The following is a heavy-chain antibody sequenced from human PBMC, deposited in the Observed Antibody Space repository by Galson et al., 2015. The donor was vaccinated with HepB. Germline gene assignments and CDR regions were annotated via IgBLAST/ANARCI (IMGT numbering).Heavy chain of an antibody. Sequence: SLRLSCAASGFTFSGSAMHWVRQASGKGLEWVGRIRSKANSYATAYAASVKGRFTISRDDSKNTAYLQMNSLKTEDTAVYYCTRIANWGSWDAFDIWGQGTMVTVSS. D-gene: IGHD7-27*01. CDR1: GFTFSGSA. J-gene: IGHJ3*02. V-gene: IGHV3-73*01. CDR3: TRIANWGSWDAFDI. CDR2: IRSKANSYAT.